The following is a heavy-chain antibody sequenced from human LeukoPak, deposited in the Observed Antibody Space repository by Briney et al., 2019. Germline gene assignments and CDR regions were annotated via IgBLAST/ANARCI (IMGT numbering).Heavy chain of an antibody. D-gene: IGHD4-17*01. CDR1: GFTFTSYG. V-gene: IGHV1-18*01. CDR2: IITYNGNT. J-gene: IGHJ6*03. Sequence: ASVKVSCKASGFTFTSYGISWVRQAPGQGLEWMGLIITYNGNTKYAQKLQGRVTMTTDTSTNTAYMELRSLRSDDTAVYYCAKTTVTSEDYYYYYMDVWGKGTTVTVSS. CDR3: AKTTVTSEDYYYYYMDV.